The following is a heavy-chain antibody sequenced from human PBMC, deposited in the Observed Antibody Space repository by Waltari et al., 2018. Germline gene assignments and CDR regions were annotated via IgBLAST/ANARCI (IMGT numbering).Heavy chain of an antibody. J-gene: IGHJ4*02. V-gene: IGHV3-53*01. CDR3: ARDIAGRVAGTRDY. D-gene: IGHD6-19*01. CDR2: IYSGGST. Sequence: EVQLVESGGGLIQPGGSLSLSCAASGFTVSSNYLSWVRTAPGKGLEWVSVIYSGGSTYYADSVKGRFTISRDNSKNTLYLQMNSLRAEDTAVYYCARDIAGRVAGTRDYWGQGTLVTVSS. CDR1: GFTVSSNY.